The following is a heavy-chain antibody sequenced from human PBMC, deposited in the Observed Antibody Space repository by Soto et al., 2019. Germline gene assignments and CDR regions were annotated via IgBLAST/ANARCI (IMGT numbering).Heavy chain of an antibody. Sequence: TSETLSLTCTVSGGSISSYYWSWIRQPPGKGLEWIGYIYYSGSTNYNPSLKSRVTISLDRSKNQFSLSVRSVTAADTAVYYCARGYSYGYWDYWGQGTLVTVSS. V-gene: IGHV4-59*12. D-gene: IGHD5-18*01. CDR1: GGSISSYY. CDR3: ARGYSYGYWDY. CDR2: IYYSGST. J-gene: IGHJ4*02.